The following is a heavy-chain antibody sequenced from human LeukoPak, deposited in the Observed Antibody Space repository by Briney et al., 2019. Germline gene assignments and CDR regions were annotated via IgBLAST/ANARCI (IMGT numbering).Heavy chain of an antibody. CDR2: IKQDGSEK. V-gene: IGHV3-7*01. Sequence: GGSLRLSCAASGFTFSSYWMSWVRQAPGKGLEWVANIKQDGSEKYYVDSVKGRFTISRDNAKNSLYLQMNSLRAEDTAVYYCAWFIVVVPAATDYFDYWGQGTLVTVSS. CDR1: GFTFSSYW. D-gene: IGHD2-2*01. J-gene: IGHJ4*02. CDR3: AWFIVVVPAATDYFDY.